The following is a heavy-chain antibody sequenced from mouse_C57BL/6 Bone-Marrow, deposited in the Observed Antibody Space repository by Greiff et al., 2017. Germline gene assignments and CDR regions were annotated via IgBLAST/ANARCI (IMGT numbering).Heavy chain of an antibody. Sequence: VQLQESGPGLVQPSQSLSITCTVSGFSLTSYGVHWVRQPPGKGLEWLGVIWRGGSTDYNAAFISRLSISKDNSKSQVFFKMNSLQADDTAIYYCAKSSLYGRFAYWGQGTLVTVSA. D-gene: IGHD1-1*01. CDR3: AKSSLYGRFAY. CDR2: IWRGGST. CDR1: GFSLTSYG. V-gene: IGHV2-4*01. J-gene: IGHJ3*01.